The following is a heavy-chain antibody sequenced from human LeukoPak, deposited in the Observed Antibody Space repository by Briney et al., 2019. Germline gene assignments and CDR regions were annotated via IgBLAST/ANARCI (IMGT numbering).Heavy chain of an antibody. V-gene: IGHV3-23*01. J-gene: IGHJ4*02. CDR3: AKAAFSRTSYFDY. CDR1: GFTFSTYT. CDR2: ISGSGGNT. D-gene: IGHD3-3*02. Sequence: PRRSLRLSCAASGFTFSTYTISWVRQAPGKGLEWVSAISGSGGNTYYADSVKGRFTISRDNSKNTLYLQMDSLRADDTAVYYCAKAAFSRTSYFDYWGQGTLVTASS.